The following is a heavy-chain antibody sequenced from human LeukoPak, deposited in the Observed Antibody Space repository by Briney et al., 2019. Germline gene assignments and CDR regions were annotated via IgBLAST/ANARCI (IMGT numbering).Heavy chain of an antibody. CDR1: GGSISSSSYY. V-gene: IGHV4-39*01. CDR3: ARHPMATGVFDI. CDR2: IYYSGST. D-gene: IGHD1-1*01. J-gene: IGHJ3*02. Sequence: SETLSLTCTVSGGSISSSSYYWGWIRQPPGKGLEWIVSIYYSGSTYYNPSLKSRVTISVDTSKNQFSLKLSSVTAADTAVYYCARHPMATGVFDIWGQGTMVTVSS.